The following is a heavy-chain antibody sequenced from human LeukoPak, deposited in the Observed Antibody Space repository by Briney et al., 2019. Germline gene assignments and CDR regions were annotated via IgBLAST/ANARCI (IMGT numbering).Heavy chain of an antibody. D-gene: IGHD6-19*01. J-gene: IGHJ4*02. CDR1: RFTFSIFA. CDR2: ISSSSSTI. CDR3: ARDRGGWPDY. V-gene: IGHV3-48*01. Sequence: GGSLRLSCAASRFTFSIFAMNWVRQAPGKGLEWLSYISSSSSTIYYADSVKGRFTVSRDNAKNSLYLQLNSLRPEDTGLYYCARDRGGWPDYWGQGTLVTVSS.